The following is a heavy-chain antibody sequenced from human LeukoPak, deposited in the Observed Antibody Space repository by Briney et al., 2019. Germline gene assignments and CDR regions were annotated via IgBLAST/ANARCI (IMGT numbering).Heavy chain of an antibody. V-gene: IGHV3-23*01. CDR1: GFTFSSYA. Sequence: GGSLRLSCAAPGFTFSSYAMSWVRQAPGKGLEWVSAISGSGGSTYYADSVKGRFTISRDNYKHTLYLQMNSLRAEDTAVYYCARDIVVVVAATDAFDYWGQGTLVTVSS. CDR3: ARDIVVVVAATDAFDY. CDR2: ISGSGGST. J-gene: IGHJ4*02. D-gene: IGHD2-15*01.